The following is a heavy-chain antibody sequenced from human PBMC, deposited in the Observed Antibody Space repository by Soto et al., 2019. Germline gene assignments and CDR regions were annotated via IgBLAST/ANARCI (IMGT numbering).Heavy chain of an antibody. Sequence: WETLSLTCTVSGCSISGSNYYWGLIRQSPGKGLEWIGSIYYSGSTYYNPSPKSRVTISVDTSMNQFSLKLSSVTAADTAVYYCAPWDSYGDYFDYWGQGTLVTVSS. CDR3: APWDSYGDYFDY. D-gene: IGHD5-18*01. CDR2: IYYSGST. CDR1: GCSISGSNYY. J-gene: IGHJ4*02. V-gene: IGHV4-39*01.